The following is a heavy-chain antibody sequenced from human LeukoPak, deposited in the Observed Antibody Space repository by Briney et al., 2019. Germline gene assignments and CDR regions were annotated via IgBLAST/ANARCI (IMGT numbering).Heavy chain of an antibody. D-gene: IGHD1/OR15-1a*01. CDR3: ARGVTTAHDAFDI. V-gene: IGHV3-48*03. CDR1: GFTFNTYE. J-gene: IGHJ3*02. CDR2: ISSTGRST. Sequence: GGSLRLSCAASGFTFNTYEMNWVRQAPGKGLEWVSYISSTGRSTYYPDSVKGRFTISRDNAENSLYLEMNSLRAEDTAFYYCARGVTTAHDAFDIWGQGTMVTVSS.